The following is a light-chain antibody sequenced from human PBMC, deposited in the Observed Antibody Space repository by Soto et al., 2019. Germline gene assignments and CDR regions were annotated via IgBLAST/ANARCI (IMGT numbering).Light chain of an antibody. CDR3: QHYNSWPPL. CDR1: QSVRDN. CDR2: GAS. V-gene: IGKV3-15*01. J-gene: IGKJ3*01. Sequence: EIRMTQSPGTLSVSPGETATLSCRASQSVRDNLAWYQQKPGQAPMLLIYGASTRATGIPARFSGSGSGTEFTLTISSLQSEDFAVYYCQHYNSWPPLFGPGTKVDIK.